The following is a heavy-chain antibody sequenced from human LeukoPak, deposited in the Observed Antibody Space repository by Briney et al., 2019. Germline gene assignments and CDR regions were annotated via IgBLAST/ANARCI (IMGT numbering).Heavy chain of an antibody. Sequence: GGSLRLSCAASGFTFSRYSMSWVRQAPGKGLEWVSGISWNSAIIGYADSVKGRFTISRDNAKNSLYLQMNSLRAEDTAFYYCAKADTAMITLMAFDIWGQGTMVTVSS. CDR3: AKADTAMITLMAFDI. V-gene: IGHV3-9*01. D-gene: IGHD5-18*01. CDR1: GFTFSRYS. J-gene: IGHJ3*02. CDR2: ISWNSAII.